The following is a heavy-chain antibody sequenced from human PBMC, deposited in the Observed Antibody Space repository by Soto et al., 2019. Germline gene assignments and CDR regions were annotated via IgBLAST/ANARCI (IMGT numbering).Heavy chain of an antibody. CDR3: ARGRVTGTTGYYYYYGMDV. J-gene: IGHJ6*02. CDR2: INHSGST. Sequence: SETLSLTCAVYGGSFSGYYWSWIRQPPWKGLEWIGEINHSGSTNYNPSLKSRVTISVDTSKNQFSLKLSSVTAADTAVYYCARGRVTGTTGYYYYYGMDVWGQGTTVTVSS. V-gene: IGHV4-34*01. D-gene: IGHD1-20*01. CDR1: GGSFSGYY.